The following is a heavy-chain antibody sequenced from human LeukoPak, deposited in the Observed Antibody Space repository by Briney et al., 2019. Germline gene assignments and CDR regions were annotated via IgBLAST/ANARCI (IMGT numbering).Heavy chain of an antibody. CDR1: GFTFSSYG. V-gene: IGHV3-23*01. Sequence: GGSLRLSCAASGFTFSSYGMSWVRQAPGKGLEWVSAISGSGGSTYYADSVKGRFTISRDNSNNTLYLQMSSLGAEDTAVYYCAKDKTAGVVGASGAFDIWGQGTMVTVSS. J-gene: IGHJ3*02. CDR2: ISGSGGST. CDR3: AKDKTAGVVGASGAFDI. D-gene: IGHD2-15*01.